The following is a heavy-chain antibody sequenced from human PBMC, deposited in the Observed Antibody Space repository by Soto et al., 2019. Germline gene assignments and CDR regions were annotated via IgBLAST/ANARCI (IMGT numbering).Heavy chain of an antibody. CDR3: ARSAGWYAVHS. CDR2: VFHTGTT. D-gene: IGHD6-19*01. V-gene: IGHV4-4*02. Sequence: QVQLQESGPGLVKPSGTLSLTCAVSGDSVSSPYYWCWVRQPPGKGLEWIGEVFHTGTTSYNPSLSSRATISMDKSINQFSLDLSSVTAADTAVYYCARSAGWYAVHSWGPGTLVIVSS. J-gene: IGHJ4*02. CDR1: GDSVSSPYY.